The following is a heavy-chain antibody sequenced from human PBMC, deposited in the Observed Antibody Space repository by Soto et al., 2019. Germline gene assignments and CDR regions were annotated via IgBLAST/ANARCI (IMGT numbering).Heavy chain of an antibody. CDR2: MSYDGSNE. CDR3: AKDGSHNFDY. J-gene: IGHJ4*02. CDR1: GFTFSHYA. Sequence: QVQLVESGGGVVQPGRSLRLSCAASGFTFSHYAMHWFRQAPGKGLEWVALMSYDGSNEYYADSVNGRFTISRDNSKNTLYLQMNSLRAEDTAVYYCAKDGSHNFDYWGQGTLVTVSS. D-gene: IGHD1-26*01. V-gene: IGHV3-30*18.